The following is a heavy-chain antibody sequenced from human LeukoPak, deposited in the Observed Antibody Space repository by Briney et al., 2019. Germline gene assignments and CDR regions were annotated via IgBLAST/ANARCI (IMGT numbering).Heavy chain of an antibody. Sequence: GGSLRLSCAASGFTFSRYWMSWVRQPPGKGLEWVANIKEDGSEKYYVGSVKGRFTISRDNTKNSLFLQMNSLRAEDTAVYYCATDRPTDMGGQGTLVIVSS. J-gene: IGHJ4*02. CDR3: ATDRPTDM. CDR1: GFTFSRYW. V-gene: IGHV3-7*01. CDR2: IKEDGSEK.